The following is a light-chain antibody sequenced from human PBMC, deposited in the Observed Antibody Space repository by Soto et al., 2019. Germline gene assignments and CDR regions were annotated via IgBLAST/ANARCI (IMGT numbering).Light chain of an antibody. V-gene: IGKV1-5*03. CDR2: KAS. Sequence: DIQMTQSPSTLSASLGDRVTITCRASQSISSWLAWYQQKPGNAPKLLIYKASSLESGVPSRFSGSESVTEFPLTIRLLHPDDFATYYCQQYTSYLWTFGQGTKVEIK. CDR1: QSISSW. J-gene: IGKJ1*01. CDR3: QQYTSYLWT.